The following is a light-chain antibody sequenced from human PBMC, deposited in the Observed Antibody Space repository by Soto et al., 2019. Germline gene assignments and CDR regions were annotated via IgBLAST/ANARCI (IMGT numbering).Light chain of an antibody. Sequence: EIVLTQSPGTLSLSPGERAPLSRRASQSVSSSYLAWYQQKPGQAPRLLIYGASTRATGIPARFSGSGSGTDFTLTISSLQSEDFAVYYCQQYNNWPPWTFGQGTKVDIK. J-gene: IGKJ1*01. CDR2: GAS. CDR1: QSVSSSY. CDR3: QQYNNWPPWT. V-gene: IGKV3-15*01.